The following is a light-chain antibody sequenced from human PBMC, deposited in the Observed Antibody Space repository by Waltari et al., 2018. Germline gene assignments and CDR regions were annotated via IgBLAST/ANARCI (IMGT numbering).Light chain of an antibody. CDR1: QSIGIY. Sequence: EIMLTQSPGTLSLSPGERATLSCRASQSIGIYLAWYQQRPGQAPRLLIYGASNRAIGIPDRFSGSGSGTDFSLTISRLDPEDFAVYYCQHYVRLPVTFGHGTKVEIK. CDR2: GAS. V-gene: IGKV3-20*01. CDR3: QHYVRLPVT. J-gene: IGKJ1*01.